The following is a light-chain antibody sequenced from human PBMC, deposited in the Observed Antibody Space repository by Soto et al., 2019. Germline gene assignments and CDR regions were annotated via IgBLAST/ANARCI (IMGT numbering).Light chain of an antibody. CDR2: DVS. Sequence: QSALTQPASVSGSPGQSITISCTGTSSDVGGYNYVSWYQQHPGKAPKLMIYDVSNRPSGVSNRFSGSKSGNTASLTISGLQAEDEVDYYCSSYTSSRTPYVFGTGTKLTVL. CDR3: SSYTSSRTPYV. V-gene: IGLV2-14*01. J-gene: IGLJ1*01. CDR1: SSDVGGYNY.